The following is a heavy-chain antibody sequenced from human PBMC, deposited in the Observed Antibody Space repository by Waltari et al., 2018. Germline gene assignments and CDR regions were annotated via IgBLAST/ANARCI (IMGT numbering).Heavy chain of an antibody. CDR3: ARGSYDYYYYGMDV. CDR2: INHSGST. D-gene: IGHD1-26*01. V-gene: IGHV4-34*01. J-gene: IGHJ6*02. Sequence: QVQLQQWGAGLLKTSETLSLACAVYGGSFSGYYWRWFRQPPGKGLEWIGEINHSGSTNYNSSLKSRVTISVDTSKNQFSLKLSSVTAADTAVYYCARGSYDYYYYGMDVWGQGTTVTVSS. CDR1: GGSFSGYY.